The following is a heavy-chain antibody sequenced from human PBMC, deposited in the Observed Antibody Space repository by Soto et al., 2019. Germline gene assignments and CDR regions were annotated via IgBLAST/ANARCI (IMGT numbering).Heavy chain of an antibody. D-gene: IGHD3-9*01. CDR1: GYTFTSDD. Sequence: VSVKVSCKASGYTFTSDDIDWVRQATRQGLEWMGWMNPNSGNTGYAQKFQGRVTMTRNTSISTAYMELSSLRSEDTAVYYCARGGRYDILTGYANAFDIWGQGTMVTVSS. CDR3: ARGGRYDILTGYANAFDI. CDR2: MNPNSGNT. J-gene: IGHJ3*02. V-gene: IGHV1-8*01.